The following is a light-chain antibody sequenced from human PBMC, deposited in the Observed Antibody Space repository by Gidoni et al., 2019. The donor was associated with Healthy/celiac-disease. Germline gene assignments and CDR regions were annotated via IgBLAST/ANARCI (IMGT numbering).Light chain of an antibody. CDR2: AAS. Sequence: DIQMTQSPSSLSASVGDRVTITCRASQSIISYVNWYQQKPGKAPKLMTYAASSLQSWVPSRFSGSGYGTDFNLTISSLQPEDFATYYCQQRDSTPYTFGQGTKLEIK. J-gene: IGKJ2*01. CDR1: QSIISY. CDR3: QQRDSTPYT. V-gene: IGKV1-39*01.